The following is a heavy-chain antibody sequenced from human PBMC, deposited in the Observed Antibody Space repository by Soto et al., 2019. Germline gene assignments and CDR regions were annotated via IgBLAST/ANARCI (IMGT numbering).Heavy chain of an antibody. D-gene: IGHD3-16*01. CDR1: GFTFSSYS. J-gene: IGHJ6*02. Sequence: PGGSLRLSCAASGFTFSSYSMNWVRQAPGKGLEWVSYISSSSSTIYYADSVKGRFTISRDNAKNSLYLQMNSLRDEDTAVYYCAREGGRGYYYYYGMDVWGQGTTVTVSS. CDR2: ISSSSSTI. V-gene: IGHV3-48*02. CDR3: AREGGRGYYYYYGMDV.